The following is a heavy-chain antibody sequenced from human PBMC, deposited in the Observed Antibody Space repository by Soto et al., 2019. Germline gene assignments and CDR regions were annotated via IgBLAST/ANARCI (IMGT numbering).Heavy chain of an antibody. J-gene: IGHJ6*02. CDR2: TYYRSKWYN. CDR3: ARARKGGFVMDV. CDR1: GDSVSSNSAA. Sequence: SQTLSLTCAISGDSVSSNSAAWNWIRQSPSRGLEWLGRTYYRSKWYNDYAVSVKGRISINPDTSKNLFSLQLNSVTPEETAVYYCARARKGGFVMDVWGQGTTVTVSS. V-gene: IGHV6-1*01. D-gene: IGHD3-16*01.